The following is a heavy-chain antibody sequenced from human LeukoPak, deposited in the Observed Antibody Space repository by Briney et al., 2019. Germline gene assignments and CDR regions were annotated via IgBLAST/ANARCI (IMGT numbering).Heavy chain of an antibody. V-gene: IGHV4-39*07. J-gene: IGHJ3*02. CDR2: IYYSGST. CDR1: GGSISSYY. D-gene: IGHD1-20*01. CDR3: ARSMYNWNPNDAFDI. Sequence: SETLSLTCTVSGGSISSYYWGWLRQPPGKGLEWIGSIYYSGSTHYNPSLKSRVTISVDTSKNQFSLKLSSVTAADTAVYYCARSMYNWNPNDAFDIWGQGTMVTVSS.